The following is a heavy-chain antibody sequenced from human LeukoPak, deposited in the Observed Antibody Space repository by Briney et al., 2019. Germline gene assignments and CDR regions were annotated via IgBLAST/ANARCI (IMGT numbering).Heavy chain of an antibody. V-gene: IGHV3-23*01. CDR1: GFNFRTYA. CDR3: AKERHSKGYMDV. CDR2: ISDGGGYT. Sequence: GGSLRLSCAASGFNFRTYAMTGVRQPPGKGLEWVSTISDGGGYTYYADSVRGRFTISRENSKNTLYLQMNSLRAEDTAVYYCAKERHSKGYMDVWGKGTAVTVSS. J-gene: IGHJ6*03.